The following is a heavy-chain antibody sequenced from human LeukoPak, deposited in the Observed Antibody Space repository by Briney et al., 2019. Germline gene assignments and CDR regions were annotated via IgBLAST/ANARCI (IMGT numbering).Heavy chain of an antibody. D-gene: IGHD4-23*01. CDR3: ARDNGGNADAFDI. V-gene: IGHV3-7*01. Sequence: SGGSLRLSCAASGFSLSGYWMTWVRQAPGKGLEWVANINRDGSQKNHVDSVQGRFTISRDNAKNSLYLQMNSLTAEDTAVYYCARDNGGNADAFDIWGQGTMVTVSS. CDR2: INRDGSQK. CDR1: GFSLSGYW. J-gene: IGHJ3*02.